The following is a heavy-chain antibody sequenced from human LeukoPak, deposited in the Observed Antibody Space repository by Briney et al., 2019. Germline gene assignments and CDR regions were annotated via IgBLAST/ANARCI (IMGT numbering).Heavy chain of an antibody. Sequence: KTSETLSLTCTVSGGSISSSSYYWGWIRQPPGKGLEWIGSIYYSGSTYYNPSLKSRVTISVDTSKNQFSLKLTSVTAADTAVYYCASNIVTIFGVVIGNWFDPWGQGTLVTVSS. J-gene: IGHJ5*02. CDR3: ASNIVTIFGVVIGNWFDP. V-gene: IGHV4-39*01. D-gene: IGHD3-3*01. CDR2: IYYSGST. CDR1: GGSISSSSYY.